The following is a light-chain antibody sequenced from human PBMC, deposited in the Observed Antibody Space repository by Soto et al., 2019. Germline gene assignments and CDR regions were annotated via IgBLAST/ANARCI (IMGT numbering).Light chain of an antibody. Sequence: DIQMTQSPSSLSASVGDRVTITCRASQSITSYLNWYQQKPRKAPKLLIYAASSLQSGVPSRFSGSGSGTDFTLTISSLQAEDVAVYFCLQYYNTPRTFGQGTKVEIK. V-gene: IGKV1-39*01. CDR2: AAS. CDR1: QSITSY. J-gene: IGKJ1*01. CDR3: LQYYNTPRT.